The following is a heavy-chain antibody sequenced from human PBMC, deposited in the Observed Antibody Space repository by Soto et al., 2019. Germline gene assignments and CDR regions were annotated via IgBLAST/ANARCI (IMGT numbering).Heavy chain of an antibody. CDR2: INPNGGIT. CDR3: ATSVNSAMAFDY. V-gene: IGHV1-46*01. J-gene: IGHJ4*02. D-gene: IGHD5-18*01. Sequence: QVQLVQSGAEVKKPGASVRVSCKASGYIFTHYYIHWVRQAPGQGLEWMGIINPNGGITTYAQKFRAGFSMTRDTSTSTVYLELSCLRSEDSDVYYCATSVNSAMAFDYWGQGTLVTVSS. CDR1: GYIFTHYY.